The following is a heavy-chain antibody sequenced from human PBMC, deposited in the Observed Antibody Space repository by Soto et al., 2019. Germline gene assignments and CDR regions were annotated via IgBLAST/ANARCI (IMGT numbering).Heavy chain of an antibody. D-gene: IGHD2-15*01. J-gene: IGHJ4*02. CDR1: GGSISGNHW. CDR3: ARQRTPDCRGGSCYTWSFDY. Sequence: SETLSLTCAVSGGSISGNHWWSWVRQPPGGGLEWIEEIFHAGNTHYNPSLEGRVTISVGRSKSQFSLELNSVTAADTAVYYCARQRTPDCRGGSCYTWSFDYWGQGALVTVSS. V-gene: IGHV4-4*02. CDR2: IFHAGNT.